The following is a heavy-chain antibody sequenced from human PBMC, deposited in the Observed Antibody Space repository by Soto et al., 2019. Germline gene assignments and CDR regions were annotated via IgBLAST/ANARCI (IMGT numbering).Heavy chain of an antibody. V-gene: IGHV4-30-4*01. CDR1: GGSSSSGDYY. CDR2: IYYSGST. Sequence: SETLSLTCTVSGGSSSSGDYYWSWIRQPPGKGLEWIGYIYYSGSTYYNPSLKSRVTISVDTSKNQFSLKLSSVTAADTAVYYCASAIFGVVIGPLDVWGQGTTVTVSS. J-gene: IGHJ6*02. D-gene: IGHD3-3*01. CDR3: ASAIFGVVIGPLDV.